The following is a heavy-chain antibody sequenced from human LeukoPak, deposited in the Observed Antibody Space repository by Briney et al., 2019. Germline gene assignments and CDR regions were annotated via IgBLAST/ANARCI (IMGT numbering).Heavy chain of an antibody. D-gene: IGHD6-6*01. V-gene: IGHV3-9*01. Sequence: GGSLRLSCAASGFTVCSNYMSWVRQAPGKGLEWVSGISWNSGSIGYADSVKGRFTISRDNAKNSLYLQMNSLRAEDTALYYCAKDIGSIAARGFDYWGQGTLVTVSS. CDR3: AKDIGSIAARGFDY. CDR1: GFTVCSNY. CDR2: ISWNSGSI. J-gene: IGHJ4*02.